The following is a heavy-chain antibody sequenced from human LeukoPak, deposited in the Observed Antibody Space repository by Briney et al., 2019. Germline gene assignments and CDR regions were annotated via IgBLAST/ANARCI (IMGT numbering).Heavy chain of an antibody. CDR1: GYRFTSYW. CDR2: IYPGDSDT. CDR3: ARLVTMVRGMKGMDV. J-gene: IGHJ6*02. V-gene: IGHV5-51*01. D-gene: IGHD3-10*01. Sequence: GESLKISCKGSGYRFTSYWIGWVRQMPGKGLEWMGIIYPGDSDTRYSPSFQGQVTISADKSISTAYLQWSSLKASDTAMYYCARLVTMVRGMKGMDVWGQGTTVTVSS.